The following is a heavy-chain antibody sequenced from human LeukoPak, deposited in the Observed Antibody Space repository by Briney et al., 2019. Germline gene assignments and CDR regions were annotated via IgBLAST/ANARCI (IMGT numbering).Heavy chain of an antibody. CDR2: ISYDGSNK. D-gene: IGHD2-21*01. Sequence: GSLRLSCAASGFSFSMYSMSWIRQAPGKGLEWVAVISYDGSNKYYADSVKGRFTISRDNSKNTLYLQMNSLRAEDTAVYYCASFGGVDYWGQGTLVTVSS. CDR3: ASFGGVDY. V-gene: IGHV3-30*04. J-gene: IGHJ4*02. CDR1: GFSFSMYS.